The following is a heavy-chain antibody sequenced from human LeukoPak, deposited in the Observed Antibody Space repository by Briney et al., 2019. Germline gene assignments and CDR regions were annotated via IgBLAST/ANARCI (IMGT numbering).Heavy chain of an antibody. CDR1: DGSISSSSYY. Sequence: PSETLSLTCTVSDGSISSSSYYWGWIRLPPGKGLEWIVNIYYSGSTYYNTSLKSRVTISVDTSKNQFSLKLSSVTAADTAVYYCARDQGRWLVRTFDYWGQGTLVTVSS. D-gene: IGHD6-19*01. V-gene: IGHV4-39*07. CDR3: ARDQGRWLVRTFDY. J-gene: IGHJ4*02. CDR2: IYYSGST.